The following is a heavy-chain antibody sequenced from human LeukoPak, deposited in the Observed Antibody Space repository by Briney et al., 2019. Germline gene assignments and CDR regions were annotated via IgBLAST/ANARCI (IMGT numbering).Heavy chain of an antibody. V-gene: IGHV4-34*09. CDR2: INHSGST. Sequence: SETLSLTCAVYGGSFSGYYWSWIRQPPGKGLEWIGEINHSGSTNYNPSLKSRVTISVDTSKNQFSLKLSSVTAADTAVYYCARSSSWYYFDYWGQGTLVTVSS. J-gene: IGHJ4*02. D-gene: IGHD6-13*01. CDR3: ARSSSWYYFDY. CDR1: GGSFSGYY.